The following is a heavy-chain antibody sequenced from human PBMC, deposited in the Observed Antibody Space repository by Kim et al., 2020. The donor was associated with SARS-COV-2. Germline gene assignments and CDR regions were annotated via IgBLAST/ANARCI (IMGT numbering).Heavy chain of an antibody. CDR3: AREITRGRFDY. J-gene: IGHJ4*02. Sequence: SETLSLTCTVSGGSISSGGYYWSWIRQHPGKGLEWNGYISYSGSTYYNPSLKRRVTISVDTSKNQFSLKLSSVTAADTAVYYCAREITRGRFDYWGQGTLVTVSS. CDR1: GGSISSGGYY. CDR2: ISYSGST. V-gene: IGHV4-31*03. D-gene: IGHD3-16*01.